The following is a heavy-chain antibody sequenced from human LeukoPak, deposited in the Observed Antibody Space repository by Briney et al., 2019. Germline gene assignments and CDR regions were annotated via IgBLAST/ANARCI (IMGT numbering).Heavy chain of an antibody. CDR3: AKEVSGPLVNYYYYYMDV. CDR2: ISGSGGST. V-gene: IGHV3-23*01. CDR1: GFTFSSYA. Sequence: GGSLRLSCAASGFTFSSYAMSWVRQATGKGLEWGSAISGSGGSTYYADSVKGRFTISRDNSKNTLYLQMNSLRAEDTAVYYCAKEVSGPLVNYYYYYMDVWGKGTTVTVSS. J-gene: IGHJ6*03. D-gene: IGHD6-19*01.